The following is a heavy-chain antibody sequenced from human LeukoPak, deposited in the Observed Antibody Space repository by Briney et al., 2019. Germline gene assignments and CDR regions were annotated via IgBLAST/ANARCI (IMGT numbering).Heavy chain of an antibody. CDR2: LYNSGST. J-gene: IGHJ5*02. Sequence: SETLSLTCTVSGGSISSSLYYWGWIRQPPGKGPEWIGGLYNSGSTYYNPSLKSRVTISVDTSKNQLSLKVSSVTAADTAVYYCARGRSNWFDPWGQGTLVTVSS. CDR1: GGSISSSLYY. CDR3: ARGRSNWFDP. V-gene: IGHV4-39*07.